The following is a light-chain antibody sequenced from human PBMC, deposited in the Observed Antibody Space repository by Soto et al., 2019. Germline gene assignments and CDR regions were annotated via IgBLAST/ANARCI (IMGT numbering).Light chain of an antibody. V-gene: IGLV2-23*02. Sequence: QSVLTQPASVSGSPGQSITISCAGTSSDVGRYNLVSWYQQHPGKAPKLLIYEVNKRPSGVSSRFSGSKSRNTASLTISGLQAEGEADYYCCTYAGLYVFGIGTKVTVL. CDR2: EVN. J-gene: IGLJ1*01. CDR1: SSDVGRYNL. CDR3: CTYAGLYV.